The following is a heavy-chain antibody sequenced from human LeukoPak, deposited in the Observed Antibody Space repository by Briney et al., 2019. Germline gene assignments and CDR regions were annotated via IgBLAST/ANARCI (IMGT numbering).Heavy chain of an antibody. CDR2: ISAYSGST. Sequence: ASVKVSCKASGYTLTSYGINWVRQAPGQGLEWMAWISAYSGSTKYAQKFQGRVTTTTDTSTNTAYMELRSLRSDDTAVYYCARDRYDILTGYFSNWFDPWGQGTLVTVSS. D-gene: IGHD3-9*01. CDR3: ARDRYDILTGYFSNWFDP. CDR1: GYTLTSYG. J-gene: IGHJ5*02. V-gene: IGHV1-18*01.